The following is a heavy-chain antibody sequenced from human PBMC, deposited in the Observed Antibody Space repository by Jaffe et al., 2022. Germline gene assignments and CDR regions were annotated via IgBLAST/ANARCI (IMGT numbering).Heavy chain of an antibody. CDR3: AGTALWGSGAFDI. CDR1: GGSISSYY. Sequence: QVQLQESGPGLVKPSETLSLTCTVSGGSISSYYWSWIRQPPGKGLEWIGYIYYSGSTNYNPSLKSRVTISVDTSKNQFSLKLSSVTAADTAVYYCAGTALWGSGAFDIWGQGTMVTVSS. D-gene: IGHD2-21*01. V-gene: IGHV4-59*01. J-gene: IGHJ3*02. CDR2: IYYSGST.